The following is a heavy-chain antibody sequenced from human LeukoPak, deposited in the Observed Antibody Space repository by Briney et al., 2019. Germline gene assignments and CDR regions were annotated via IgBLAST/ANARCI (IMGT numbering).Heavy chain of an antibody. CDR2: IYTSGST. Sequence: PSETLSLTCTVSGGSISSYYWSWIRQPPGKGLEWIGRIYTSGSTNYNPSLKSRVTMSVDTSKNQFSLKLSSVTAADTAVYYCARLRWSPSYYYYYMDVWGKGTTVTVSS. D-gene: IGHD3-16*01. J-gene: IGHJ6*03. V-gene: IGHV4-4*07. CDR1: GGSISSYY. CDR3: ARLRWSPSYYYYYMDV.